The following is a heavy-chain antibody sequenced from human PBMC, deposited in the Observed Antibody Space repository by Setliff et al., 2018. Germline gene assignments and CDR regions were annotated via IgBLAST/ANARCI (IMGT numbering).Heavy chain of an antibody. J-gene: IGHJ5*02. CDR2: INHSGNT. V-gene: IGHV4-34*01. CDR1: GGSFTNYY. D-gene: IGHD6-6*01. Sequence: SETLSLTCTVYGGSFTNYYWGWIRQSPGKGLEWIGEINHSGNTTNHPSLKSRLTMSVDTSKNQFSLKLSSVTAADTAVFYCARGYAARVGFGNWFDPWGQGTLVTVSS. CDR3: ARGYAARVGFGNWFDP.